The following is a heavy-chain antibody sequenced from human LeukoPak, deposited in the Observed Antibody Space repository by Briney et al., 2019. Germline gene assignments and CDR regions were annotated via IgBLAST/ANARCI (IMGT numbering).Heavy chain of an antibody. D-gene: IGHD3-16*01. V-gene: IGHV3-7*01. CDR3: ASQHYGLFDY. J-gene: IGHJ4*02. CDR2: INKDGSES. Sequence: GGSLRLSCAASAFSFSNYWMTWVRQAPGKGIEWVALINKDGSESFYMDSVKGRFTISRDNAKNSLYLQLSSLRAEDTAVYYCASQHYGLFDYWGQGTLVTVSS. CDR1: AFSFSNYW.